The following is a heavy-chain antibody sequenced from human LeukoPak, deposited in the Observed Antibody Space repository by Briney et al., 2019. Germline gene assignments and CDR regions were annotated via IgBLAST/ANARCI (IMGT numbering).Heavy chain of an antibody. J-gene: IGHJ6*03. Sequence: ASVKVSCKASGYTFTNYGISWVRQAPGQGLEWMGWISTYNGNTHYAQMLQGTVTMTTDTSTSTAYMELRSLRSEDTAVYYCARDRLPLRWQYYYYYYMDVWGKGTTVTVSS. D-gene: IGHD4-23*01. CDR1: GYTFTNYG. CDR3: ARDRLPLRWQYYYYYYMDV. CDR2: ISTYNGNT. V-gene: IGHV1-18*01.